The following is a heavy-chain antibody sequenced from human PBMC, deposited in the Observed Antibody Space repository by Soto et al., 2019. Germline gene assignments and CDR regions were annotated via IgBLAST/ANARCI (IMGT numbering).Heavy chain of an antibody. CDR2: IHFTGTT. D-gene: IGHD3-10*01. CDR3: ARRAVGSGREFDF. CDR1: GDSISTDAYY. Sequence: QVQLQESGPGLVKPSQTLSLTCSVSGDSISTDAYYWSWIRQSPGKGLEWLAYIHFTGTTWYNPSLTSRLSTPLDTSKNQFSLNLNSVTAADTAVYYCARRAVGSGREFDFWGRGALVTVSS. J-gene: IGHJ4*02. V-gene: IGHV4-31*03.